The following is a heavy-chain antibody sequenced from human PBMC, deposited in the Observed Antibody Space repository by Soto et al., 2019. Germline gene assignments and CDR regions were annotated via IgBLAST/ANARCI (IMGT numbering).Heavy chain of an antibody. J-gene: IGHJ1*01. Sequence: HVQLQQWGAGLLKPSETLSLTCAVYGGSFSGYQWCWIPQPPGKGREWTRELNDSGGTNYNASLKSRISISVETPMNHYFLKPSFVTAADPAVYYCARGLGGVQHWCQGTLGFVSS. CDR1: GGSFSGYQ. CDR2: LNDSGGT. D-gene: IGHD1-26*01. CDR3: ARGLGGVQH. V-gene: IGHV4-34*01.